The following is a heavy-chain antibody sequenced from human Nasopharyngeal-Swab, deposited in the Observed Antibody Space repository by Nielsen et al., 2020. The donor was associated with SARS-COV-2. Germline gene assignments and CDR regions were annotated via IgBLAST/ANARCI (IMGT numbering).Heavy chain of an antibody. J-gene: IGHJ6*03. CDR3: GRHGAGTGGNRVYYYYYVNV. Sequence: SETLSLTCAVSGYSISSDNYWAWIRQSSGKGLEWIGSVYHSGSTYYKPSLKSRATISVDTSNNQFSLKLTSVTAADTAVYYCGRHGAGTGGNRVYYYYYVNVWGKGTTVTVSS. CDR2: VYHSGST. D-gene: IGHD1-1*01. CDR1: GYSISSDNY. V-gene: IGHV4-38-2*01.